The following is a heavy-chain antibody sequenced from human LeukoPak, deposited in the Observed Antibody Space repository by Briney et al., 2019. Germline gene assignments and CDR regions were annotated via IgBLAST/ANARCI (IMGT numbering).Heavy chain of an antibody. CDR2: VKPNTGGT. V-gene: IGHV1-2*02. CDR1: GYTFTDRY. CDR3: ARGPGTRIVVSNEYFHH. D-gene: IGHD3-22*01. J-gene: IGHJ1*01. Sequence: GASVKDSCTASGYTFTDRYIHWVRQAPGQGLEWMGWVKPNTGGTKYAEKFQGRVTMTRDTSISTAYMELNGLRSDDTAVYYCARGPGTRIVVSNEYFHHWGQGTLVTVSS.